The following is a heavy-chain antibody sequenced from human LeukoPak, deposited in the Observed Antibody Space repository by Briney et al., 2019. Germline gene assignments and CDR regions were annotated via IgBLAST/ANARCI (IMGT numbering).Heavy chain of an antibody. CDR1: GDSVSSNSAA. V-gene: IGHV6-1*01. CDR2: TYYRSKWYN. D-gene: IGHD3-22*01. CDR3: ARSYDSSGYYSNWFDP. Sequence: SQTLSLTCAISGDSVSSNSAAWHWIRQSPSRGLEWLGRTYYRSKWYNDYAVSVKSRITINPDTSKNQFSLQLNSVTPEDTAVYYCARSYDSSGYYSNWFDPWGQGTLVTVSS. J-gene: IGHJ5*02.